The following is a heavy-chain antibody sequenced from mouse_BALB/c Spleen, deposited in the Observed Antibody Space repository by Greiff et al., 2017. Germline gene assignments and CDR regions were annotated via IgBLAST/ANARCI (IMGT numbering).Heavy chain of an antibody. J-gene: IGHJ2*01. CDR1: GFTFSSYA. CDR3: ATYDGYFDY. CDR2: ISSGGSYT. D-gene: IGHD2-3*01. V-gene: IGHV5-9-4*01. Sequence: EVKLMESGGGLVKPGGSLKLSCAASGFTFSSYAMSWVRQSPEKRLEWVAEISSGGSYTYYPDTVTGRFTISRDNAKNTLYLEMSSLRSEDTAMYYCATYDGYFDYWGQGTTLTVSS.